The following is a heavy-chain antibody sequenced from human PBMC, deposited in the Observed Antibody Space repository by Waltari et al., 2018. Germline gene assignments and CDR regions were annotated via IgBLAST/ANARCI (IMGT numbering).Heavy chain of an antibody. V-gene: IGHV3-33*01. J-gene: IGHJ6*02. D-gene: IGHD1-26*01. CDR2: IWYDGTNK. CDR1: GLRLSRHG. Sequence: QGQLVESGGGVVQPGKSLRLSCTASGLRLSRHGMQWVRQAPGRGLEWVAAIWYDGTNKNYANSVRGRFTISRDNSRNTLFLQMDNLRPEDTAVYYCAREVGWLQGGVYFRAMDMWGQGTRVTVSS. CDR3: AREVGWLQGGVYFRAMDM.